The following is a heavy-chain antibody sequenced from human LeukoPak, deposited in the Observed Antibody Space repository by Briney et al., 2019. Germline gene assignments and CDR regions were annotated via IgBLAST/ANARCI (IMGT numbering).Heavy chain of an antibody. V-gene: IGHV3-48*04. CDR1: GFLYRYYR. CDR3: ARDDNWGFDY. Sequence: GGPLSLSCAAWGFLYRYYRMLWAPQATGKGVVWVAYIRGSGSGMGYGSYYAHSMKGRFTISRDNAKTSLYLQMNSLRADDSAVYYCARDDNWGFDYWGQGALVTVSS. J-gene: IGHJ4*02. CDR2: IRGSGSGM. D-gene: IGHD7-27*01.